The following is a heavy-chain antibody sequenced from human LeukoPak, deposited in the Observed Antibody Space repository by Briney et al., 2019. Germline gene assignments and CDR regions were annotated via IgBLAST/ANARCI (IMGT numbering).Heavy chain of an antibody. CDR1: GFTFSSYS. Sequence: GGSLRLSCAASGFTFSSYSMNWVRQAPGKGLEWVSYISSSSSTIYYADSVKGRFTISRDNAKNSLYLQMNSLRAEDTAVYYCARDGATTDYYYYYGMDVWGQGTTVTVSS. V-gene: IGHV3-48*04. CDR2: ISSSSSTI. CDR3: ARDGATTDYYYYYGMDV. J-gene: IGHJ6*02. D-gene: IGHD1-26*01.